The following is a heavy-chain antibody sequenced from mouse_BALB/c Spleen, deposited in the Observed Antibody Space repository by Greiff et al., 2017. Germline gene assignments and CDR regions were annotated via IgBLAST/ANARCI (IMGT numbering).Heavy chain of an antibody. J-gene: IGHJ3*01. CDR3: ARRARDGSSYGFAY. V-gene: IGHV8-12*01. CDR1: GFSLSTSGMG. D-gene: IGHD1-1*01. Sequence: QVTLKVSGPGILQPSQTLSLTCSFSGFSLSTSGMGVSWIRQPSGKGLEWLAHIYWDDDKRYNPSLKSRLTISKDTSSNQVFLKITSVDTADTATYYGARRARDGSSYGFAYWGQGTLVTVSA. CDR2: IYWDDDK.